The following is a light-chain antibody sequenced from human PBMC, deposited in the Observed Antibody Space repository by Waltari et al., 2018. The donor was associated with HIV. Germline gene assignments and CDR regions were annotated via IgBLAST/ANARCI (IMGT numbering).Light chain of an antibody. CDR2: EVT. CDR3: SSYDNNNNYVI. Sequence: QSALPQPRSVSGSPGQSVTISCTGPSRDVGASNYVSWYKQHPGKAPKLMMYEVTKRPSGIPGRFSASRAGNTASLTVSGLQAEDEADYYCSSYDNNNNYVIFGGGTKLTVL. J-gene: IGLJ2*01. V-gene: IGLV2-11*01. CDR1: SRDVGASNY.